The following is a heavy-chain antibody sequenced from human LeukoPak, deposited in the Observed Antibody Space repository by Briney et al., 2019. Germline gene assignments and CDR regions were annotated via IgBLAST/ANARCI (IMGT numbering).Heavy chain of an antibody. J-gene: IGHJ4*02. CDR2: INHSGST. V-gene: IGHV4-34*01. CDR3: AREIFWKYYFDY. D-gene: IGHD3-9*01. CDR1: GGSFSVYY. Sequence: SETLSLTCAVYGGSFSVYYWSWIRQPPGKGLEWIGEINHSGSTNYNPSLKSRVTISVDTSKNQFSLKLSSVTAADTAVYYCAREIFWKYYFDYWGQGTLVTVSS.